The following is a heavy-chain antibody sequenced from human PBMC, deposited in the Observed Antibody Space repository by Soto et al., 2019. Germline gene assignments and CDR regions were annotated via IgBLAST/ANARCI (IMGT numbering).Heavy chain of an antibody. J-gene: IGHJ1*01. D-gene: IGHD3-22*01. V-gene: IGHV1-69*06. Sequence: QVQLVQSGAEVKLPGSSVQVSCKAPGSTFSTFAFHWVRQAPGQGLESMGEIIPLFGKANYAQKVQGRVPVSEARSTTRVFMGVNRVNGDVHSVDYCERGSANRAEDFETWGQGTGVTVSS. CDR2: IIPLFGKA. CDR1: GSTFSTFA. CDR3: ERGSANRAEDFET.